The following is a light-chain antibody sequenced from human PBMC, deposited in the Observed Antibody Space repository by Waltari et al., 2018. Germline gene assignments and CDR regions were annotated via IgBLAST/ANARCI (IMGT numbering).Light chain of an antibody. CDR3: QQYDNLPPLT. V-gene: IGKV1-33*01. CDR1: QDISNY. Sequence: DIQMTQSPSSLSASVGARVTITCQASQDISNYLNWYQQKPGKAPKLLIYDASNLETGVPSRFSGSRSGTDFTFTISSLQPEDIATYYCQQYDNLPPLTFGGGTKVEIK. CDR2: DAS. J-gene: IGKJ4*01.